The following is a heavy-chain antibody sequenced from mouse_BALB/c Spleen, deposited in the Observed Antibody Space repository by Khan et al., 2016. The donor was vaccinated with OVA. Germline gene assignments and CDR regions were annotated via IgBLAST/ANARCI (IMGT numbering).Heavy chain of an antibody. V-gene: IGHV1S45*01. CDR2: INHYNDYT. J-gene: IGHJ4*01. D-gene: IGHD1-1*02. CDR1: GYTFTNHH. CDR3: ARSGGYDAMDY. Sequence: EVQLQESGAELVRPGASVKISCKAFGYTFTNHHMNWVKQRPGQGLDWIGYINHYNDYTSYNQKFKGRATLTVDKSSSTAYMDLSSLTSEDSAVYYCARSGGYDAMDYWGQGTSVTVSS.